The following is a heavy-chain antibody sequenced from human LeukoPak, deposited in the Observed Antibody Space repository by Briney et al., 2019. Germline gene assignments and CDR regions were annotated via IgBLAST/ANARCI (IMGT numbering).Heavy chain of an antibody. J-gene: IGHJ4*02. CDR3: AREGLSLYYFDY. V-gene: IGHV4-59*01. CDR2: IYYSGST. CDR1: GGSISSYY. Sequence: SETLSLTCTVSGGSISSYYWSWIRQPPGKGLEWIGYIYYSGSTNYNPSLKSRVTISVDTSKNQFSLKLSFATAADTAVYYCAREGLSLYYFDYWGQGALVTVSS.